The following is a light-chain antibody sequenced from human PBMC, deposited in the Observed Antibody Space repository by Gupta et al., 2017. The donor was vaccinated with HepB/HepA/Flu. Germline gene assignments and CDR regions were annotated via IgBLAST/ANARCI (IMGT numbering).Light chain of an antibody. CDR3: AAWDDSRNGLYV. Sequence: QSVLTQPPSVSGTPGQRVTISCSGGRSNIGSNAVKWYQQRPEAAPNLLIHNNDKRPSGVPDRFSGSKSGTSAALAISGLQSEDEADYYCAAWDDSRNGLYVFGTGTKVTVL. V-gene: IGLV1-44*01. J-gene: IGLJ1*01. CDR1: RSNIGSNA. CDR2: NND.